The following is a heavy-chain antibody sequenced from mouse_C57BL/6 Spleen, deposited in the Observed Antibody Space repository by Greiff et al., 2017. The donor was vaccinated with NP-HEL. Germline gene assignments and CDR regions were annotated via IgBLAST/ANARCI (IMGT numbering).Heavy chain of an antibody. D-gene: IGHD2-3*01. J-gene: IGHJ4*01. Sequence: VKLMESGPGLVAPSQSLSITCTVSGFSLTSYAISWVRQPPGKGLEWLGVIWTGGGTNYNSALKSRLSISKDNSKSQVFLKMNSLQTDDTARYYCASIDGGDYYAMDYWGQGTSVTVSS. CDR2: IWTGGGT. CDR3: ASIDGGDYYAMDY. CDR1: GFSLTSYA. V-gene: IGHV2-9-1*01.